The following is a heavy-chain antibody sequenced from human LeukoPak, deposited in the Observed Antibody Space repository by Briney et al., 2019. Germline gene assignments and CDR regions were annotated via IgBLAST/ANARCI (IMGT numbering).Heavy chain of an antibody. Sequence: PSETLSLTCAVYGGSFSSYYWGWIRQPPGKGLEWIGSIYYSGSTYYNPSLKSRVTISVDTSKNQFSLKLSSVTAADTAVYYCARLGYSNWFDPWGQGTLVTISS. CDR2: IYYSGST. CDR3: ARLGYSNWFDP. D-gene: IGHD1-1*01. CDR1: GGSFSSYY. V-gene: IGHV4-39*01. J-gene: IGHJ5*02.